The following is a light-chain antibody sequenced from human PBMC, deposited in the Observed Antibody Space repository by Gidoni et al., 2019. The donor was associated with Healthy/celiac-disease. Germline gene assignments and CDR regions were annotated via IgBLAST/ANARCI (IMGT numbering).Light chain of an antibody. J-gene: IGKJ1*01. Sequence: EIVLTQSPATLSLSPGERDTLSCRASQSVSSYLAWYQQKPGKAPRLLIYAASNRATGIPARFSGSGSGTDFTLTISSLEPEDFAVYYCQQRSNWPPWTFGQGTKVEIK. CDR1: QSVSSY. V-gene: IGKV3-11*01. CDR2: AAS. CDR3: QQRSNWPPWT.